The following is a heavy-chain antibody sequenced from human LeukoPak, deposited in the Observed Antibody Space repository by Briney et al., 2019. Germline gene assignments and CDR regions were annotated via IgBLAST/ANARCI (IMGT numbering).Heavy chain of an antibody. Sequence: GASVKVSCKVSGYTLTELSMHWVRQAPGKGLEWMGGFDPEDGETIYAQKFQGRVTMTEDTSTDTAYMELSSLRSEDTAVYYCATGAPLVPAAYDAFDIWGQGTMVTVSS. CDR3: ATGAPLVPAAYDAFDI. CDR1: GYTLTELS. CDR2: FDPEDGET. J-gene: IGHJ3*02. D-gene: IGHD2-2*01. V-gene: IGHV1-24*01.